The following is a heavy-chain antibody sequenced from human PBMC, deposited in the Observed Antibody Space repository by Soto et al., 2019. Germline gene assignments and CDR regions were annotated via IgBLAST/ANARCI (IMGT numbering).Heavy chain of an antibody. Sequence: QVQLVESGGGLVRPGGSLRLSCEASGFTFRDYYMTWFRQAPGKGLEWLSYIDSSTKYTNYADSVKGRFTISRDNAKNSLYLPMNSLRADATAVYYCAGEYYYTMDVWGQGTMVTVSS. CDR2: IDSSTKYT. CDR1: GFTFRDYY. J-gene: IGHJ6*02. V-gene: IGHV3-11*05. CDR3: AGEYYYTMDV.